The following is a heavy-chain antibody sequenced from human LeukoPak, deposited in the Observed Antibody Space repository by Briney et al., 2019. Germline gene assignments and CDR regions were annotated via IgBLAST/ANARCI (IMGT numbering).Heavy chain of an antibody. V-gene: IGHV3-7*03. CDR3: ARGLAVTARGSFDI. J-gene: IGHJ3*02. CDR1: GFTFSSYG. CDR2: IKQDESEK. Sequence: GGSLRLSCAASGFTFSSYGMHWVRQAPGKGLEWVANIKQDESEKYYVDSVKGRFTISRDNAKNSLYLQMNSLRAEDTAVYYCARGLAVTARGSFDIWGQGTMVTVSS. D-gene: IGHD6-19*01.